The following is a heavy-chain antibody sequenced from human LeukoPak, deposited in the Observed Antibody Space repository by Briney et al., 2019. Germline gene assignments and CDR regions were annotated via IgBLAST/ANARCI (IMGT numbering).Heavy chain of an antibody. CDR2: IRAYNGNT. CDR3: ARDQSHYYDSSPDFDY. CDR1: GGTFSSYP. V-gene: IGHV1-18*01. D-gene: IGHD3-22*01. Sequence: EASVKVSCKVSGGTFSSYPISWVRQAPGQGLEWMGWIRAYNGNTNYAQKLQGRVTMTTDTSTSTAYMELRSLRSDDTAVYYCARDQSHYYDSSPDFDYWGQGTLVTVSS. J-gene: IGHJ4*02.